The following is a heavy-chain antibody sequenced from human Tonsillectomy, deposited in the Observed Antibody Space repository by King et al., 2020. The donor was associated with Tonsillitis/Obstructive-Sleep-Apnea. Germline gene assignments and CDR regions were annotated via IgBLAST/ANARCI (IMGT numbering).Heavy chain of an antibody. J-gene: IGHJ4*02. CDR2: IWYDGSNE. CDR1: GFTFSSYG. Sequence: VQLVESGGGVVQPGRSLRLSCAASGFTFSSYGMHWVRQAPGKGLEWVAVIWYDGSNEYYAESVKGRFTISRDNSKNTLYLQMNSLRAEDTAVYYCTQEWSGGSWYFDYWGQGILVTVSS. D-gene: IGHD1-26*01. V-gene: IGHV3-33*06. CDR3: TQEWSGGSWYFDY.